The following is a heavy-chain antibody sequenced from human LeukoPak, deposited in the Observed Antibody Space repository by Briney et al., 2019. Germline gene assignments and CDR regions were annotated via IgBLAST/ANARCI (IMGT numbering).Heavy chain of an antibody. CDR2: ISGSGGST. CDR3: AKDDLNPTVTTGSTH. V-gene: IGHV3-23*01. D-gene: IGHD4-17*01. CDR1: GFTFSSYA. Sequence: TGGSLRLSCAASGFTFSSYAMSWVRQAPGKGLEWVSGISGSGGSTYYADSVKGRFTISRDNSKNTLYLQMNSLRAEDTAVYYCAKDDLNPTVTTGSTHWGQGTLVTVSS. J-gene: IGHJ4*02.